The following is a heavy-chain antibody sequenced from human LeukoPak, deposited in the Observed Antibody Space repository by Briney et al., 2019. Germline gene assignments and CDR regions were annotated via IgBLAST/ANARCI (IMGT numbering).Heavy chain of an antibody. D-gene: IGHD4-17*01. V-gene: IGHV3-30*18. CDR3: AKDEGSYGLDF. J-gene: IGHJ4*02. Sequence: GISLRLSCAGSGFTFSRNGMHWVRQAPGQGLEWVAGIANDGSRKHYADSVKGRFTISRDNSKNTMYLQMDSLRAEETALYYCAKDEGSYGLDFWGQGVLVTVSS. CDR2: IANDGSRK. CDR1: GFTFSRNG.